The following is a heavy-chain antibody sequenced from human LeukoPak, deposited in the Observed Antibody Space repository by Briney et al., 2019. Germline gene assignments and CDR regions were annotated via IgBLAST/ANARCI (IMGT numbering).Heavy chain of an antibody. CDR3: SRRVVNNRNWYFNL. Sequence: GESLKISCMGSGYRFTNYWIGWVRQMPGKGVEWVGIIYPGDSSTRYSPSFQGQVTISVDNSINTAYVQWSSLKASDDAVYYCSRRVVNNRNWYFNLWGRGTLVTVSS. V-gene: IGHV5-51*01. CDR2: IYPGDSST. D-gene: IGHD4-23*01. J-gene: IGHJ2*01. CDR1: GYRFTNYW.